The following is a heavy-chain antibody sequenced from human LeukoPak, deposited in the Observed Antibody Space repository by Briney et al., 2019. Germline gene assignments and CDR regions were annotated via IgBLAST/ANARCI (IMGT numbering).Heavy chain of an antibody. D-gene: IGHD3-3*01. V-gene: IGHV4-39*01. J-gene: IGHJ5*02. CDR1: GGSISSSSYY. CDR2: IYYSGST. CDR3: VRGSTDYDFWSGSTPAAIRAWFDP. Sequence: SETLSLTCTVSGGSISSSSYYWGWIRQPPGKGLEWIGSIYYSGSTYYNPSLKSRVTISVDTSKNQFSLKLSSVTAADTAVYYCVRGSTDYDFWSGSTPAAIRAWFDPWGQGTLVTVSS.